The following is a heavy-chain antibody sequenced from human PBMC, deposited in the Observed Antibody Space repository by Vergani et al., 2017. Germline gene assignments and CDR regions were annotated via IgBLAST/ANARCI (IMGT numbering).Heavy chain of an antibody. Sequence: QVQLVQSGAEVKKPGSSVKVSCKASGGTFSSYAISWVRQAPGQGLEWMGRIIPIFGTANYAQKFQGRVTMTRDTSTSTAYMELSSLRSEDTAVYYCARDRDVVVPAATSYYYYYMDVWGKGTTVTVSS. CDR1: GGTFSSYA. V-gene: IGHV1-69*05. CDR2: IIPIFGTA. CDR3: ARDRDVVVPAATSYYYYYMDV. D-gene: IGHD2-2*01. J-gene: IGHJ6*03.